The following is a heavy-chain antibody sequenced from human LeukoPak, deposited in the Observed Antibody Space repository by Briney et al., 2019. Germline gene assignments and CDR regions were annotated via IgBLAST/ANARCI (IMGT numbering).Heavy chain of an antibody. Sequence: SETLSLTCTVSGGSISSYYWSWIRQPPGKGLEWIGYIYYSGSTNYNPSLKSRVTISVDTSKNQFSLKPSSVTAADTAVYYCARSEAAAGNYYYYGMDVWGQGTTVTVSS. J-gene: IGHJ6*02. CDR1: GGSISSYY. V-gene: IGHV4-59*01. D-gene: IGHD6-13*01. CDR2: IYYSGST. CDR3: ARSEAAAGNYYYYGMDV.